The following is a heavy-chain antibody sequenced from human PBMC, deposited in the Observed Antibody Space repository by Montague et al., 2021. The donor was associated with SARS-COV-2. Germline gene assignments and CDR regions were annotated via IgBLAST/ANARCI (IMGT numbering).Heavy chain of an antibody. CDR2: ISGSGGST. J-gene: IGHJ4*02. D-gene: IGHD2-15*01. CDR1: GITFSNYA. Sequence: SLRLSCAASGITFSNYAMSWVRQAPGKGLEWVSAISGSGGSTYYADSVKGRFTVSRDNSKNTLYLQMNSLRAGDTAVYYCAKDKGVAYYFDHWGQGTLDTVSS. CDR3: AKDKGVAYYFDH. V-gene: IGHV3-23*01.